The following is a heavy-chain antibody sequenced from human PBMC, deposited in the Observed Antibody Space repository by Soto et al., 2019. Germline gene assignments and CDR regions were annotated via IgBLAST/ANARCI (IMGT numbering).Heavy chain of an antibody. D-gene: IGHD5-18*01. J-gene: IGHJ6*02. CDR1: GFTFSSYG. V-gene: IGHV3-33*01. CDR2: IWYDGSNK. Sequence: GGSLRLSCAASGFTFSSYGMHWVRQAPGKGLEWVAVIWYDGSNKYYADSVKGRITISRDNSKNTLYLQMNSLRAEDTAVYYCAREEEYSYGGYYYYGMDVWGQGTTVTVSS. CDR3: AREEEYSYGGYYYYGMDV.